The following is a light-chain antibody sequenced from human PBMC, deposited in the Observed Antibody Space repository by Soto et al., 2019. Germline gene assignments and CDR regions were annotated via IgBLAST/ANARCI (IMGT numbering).Light chain of an antibody. CDR1: QSVSSRY. CDR3: QQYGTAPRT. Sequence: EIVLTQSPGTLSLSPGERATLSCRASQSVSSRYFAWYQQKRGQAPRLLIYDASSRATGIPDRFSGSGSGTDFTLTISSLEPEDIAVYYCQQYGTAPRTFGQGTKLEIK. V-gene: IGKV3-20*01. J-gene: IGKJ2*01. CDR2: DAS.